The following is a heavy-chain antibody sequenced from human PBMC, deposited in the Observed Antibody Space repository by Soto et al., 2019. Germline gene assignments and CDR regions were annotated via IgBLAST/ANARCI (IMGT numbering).Heavy chain of an antibody. CDR3: ARERGIAYPFDY. D-gene: IGHD6-13*01. CDR2: IIPILGIA. V-gene: IGHV1-69*04. CDR1: GGTFSNYA. J-gene: IGHJ4*02. Sequence: QVQLVQSGAEVKKPGSSVKVSCKAYGGTFSNYAVSWVRQAPGQGLEWMGRIIPILGIAHHAQKFRGRVTLTADTSTSTAYIELSRLRSEDTAVYYCARERGIAYPFDYWGQGTLVTVSS.